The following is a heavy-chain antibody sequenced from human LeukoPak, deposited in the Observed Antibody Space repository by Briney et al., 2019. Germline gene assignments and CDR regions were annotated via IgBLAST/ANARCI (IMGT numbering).Heavy chain of an antibody. CDR3: ARGPIYSGTHYMDV. Sequence: GGSLRLSCAASGFTFHNYGMSWVRQVPGKGLEWVSSINANGDSTAYADSVRGRFTISRDNSKNTLYLQMGSLRAEDMAVYYCARGPIYSGTHYMDVWGKGTTVTVSS. CDR1: GFTFHNYG. D-gene: IGHD1-26*01. J-gene: IGHJ6*03. CDR2: INANGDST. V-gene: IGHV3-20*04.